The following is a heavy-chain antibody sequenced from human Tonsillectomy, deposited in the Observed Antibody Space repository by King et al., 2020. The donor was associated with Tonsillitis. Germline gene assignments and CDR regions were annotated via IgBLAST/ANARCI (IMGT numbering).Heavy chain of an antibody. D-gene: IGHD3-10*01. J-gene: IGHJ4*02. CDR3: AKAKGMRGDLEH. Sequence: VQLQQWGAGLLKPSETLSLTCAVYGGSFSGYYWSWIRQPPGKGLEWIGEINHSGSTNYNPSLKSRVTVSVDTSKNQFSLKLSSVTAADTALYYCAKAKGMRGDLEHWGQGTLVTVSS. V-gene: IGHV4-34*01. CDR2: INHSGST. CDR1: GGSFSGYY.